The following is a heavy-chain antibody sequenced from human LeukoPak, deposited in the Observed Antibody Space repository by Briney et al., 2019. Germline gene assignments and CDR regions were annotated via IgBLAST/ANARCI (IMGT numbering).Heavy chain of an antibody. CDR3: ARGDDFWSGYNWFDP. D-gene: IGHD3-3*01. V-gene: IGHV4-34*01. J-gene: IGHJ5*02. CDR1: GGSFSGYY. CDR2: INHSGST. Sequence: SETLSLTCAVYGGSFSGYYWSWIRQPPGKGLEWIREINHSGSTNYNPSLKSRVTISVDTSKNQISLKLSSVTAADTAVYYCARGDDFWSGYNWFDPWGQGTLVTVSS.